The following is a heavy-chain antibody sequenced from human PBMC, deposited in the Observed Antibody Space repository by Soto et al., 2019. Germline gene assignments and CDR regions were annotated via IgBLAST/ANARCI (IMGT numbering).Heavy chain of an antibody. CDR3: AREVRCDDDSSRSRGHNCLDT. CDR1: GFTFSSYA. CDR2: ISGSGGST. Sequence: GGSLRLSCAASGFTFSSYAMSWVRQAPGKGLEWVSAISGSGGSTYYADSVKGRFTISRDNSKNTLYLQMNSLRAEDTAGYYCAREVRCDDDSSRSRGHNCLDTWRQGTMVAVSS. V-gene: IGHV3-23*01. J-gene: IGHJ5*02. D-gene: IGHD6-13*01.